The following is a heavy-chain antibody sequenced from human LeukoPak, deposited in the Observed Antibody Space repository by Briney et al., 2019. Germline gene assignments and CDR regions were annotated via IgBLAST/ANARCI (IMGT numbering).Heavy chain of an antibody. CDR3: ARRSAGEYYDILTGYYIWAYYFDY. J-gene: IGHJ4*02. V-gene: IGHV4-39*01. Sequence: SETLSLACTVSGDSFSSSRYYWGWIRQPPGKGLEWIGSIYYSGSTYYNPSLKSRVIVSVDTSKNQFSLKLSSVTAADTAVYYCARRSAGEYYDILTGYYIWAYYFDYWGQGTLVTVSS. CDR2: IYYSGST. D-gene: IGHD3-9*01. CDR1: GDSFSSSRYY.